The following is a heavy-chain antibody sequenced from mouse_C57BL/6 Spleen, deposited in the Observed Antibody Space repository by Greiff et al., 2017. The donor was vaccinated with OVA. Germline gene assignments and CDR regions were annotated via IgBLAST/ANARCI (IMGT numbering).Heavy chain of an antibody. D-gene: IGHD2-5*01. J-gene: IGHJ3*01. CDR2: IDPSDSYP. CDR3: AGAYYSNYLSFAY. Sequence: QVQLQQPGAELVKPGASVKLSCKASGYTFTSYWMQWVKQRPGQGLEWIGEIDPSDSYPNYNQKFKGKATLTVATSSSTAYMQLSSLTSEDSAVYYRAGAYYSNYLSFAYWGQGTLVTVSA. CDR1: GYTFTSYW. V-gene: IGHV1-50*01.